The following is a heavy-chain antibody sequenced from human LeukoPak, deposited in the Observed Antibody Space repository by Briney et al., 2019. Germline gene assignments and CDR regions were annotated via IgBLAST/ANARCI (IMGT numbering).Heavy chain of an antibody. Sequence: GGSLRLSCAASGFTFSNYGMHWVRQATGKGLEWVSSVGTAGDTDYPGSVKGRFTISRENAKNSLYLQMNSLRAEDTALYYCAKVRSGGYYPHYHYYGMDVWGQGTTVTVSS. D-gene: IGHD3-22*01. CDR1: GFTFSNYG. J-gene: IGHJ6*02. CDR2: VGTAGDT. V-gene: IGHV3-13*01. CDR3: AKVRSGGYYPHYHYYGMDV.